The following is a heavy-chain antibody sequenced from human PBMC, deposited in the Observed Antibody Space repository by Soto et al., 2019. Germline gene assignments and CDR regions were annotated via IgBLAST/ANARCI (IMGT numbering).Heavy chain of an antibody. J-gene: IGHJ4*02. CDR3: AEATGTFLDGPYYFDY. CDR2: IYYSGST. D-gene: IGHD1-1*01. CDR1: GGSISSSSYY. V-gene: IGHV4-39*01. Sequence: QLQLQESGPGLVKPSETLSLTCTVSGGSISSSSYYWGWIRQPPGKGLEWIGSIYYSGSTYYNPSLKSRVTISVDTSKNQFSLKLSSVTAADTAVYYCAEATGTFLDGPYYFDYWGQGTLVTVSS.